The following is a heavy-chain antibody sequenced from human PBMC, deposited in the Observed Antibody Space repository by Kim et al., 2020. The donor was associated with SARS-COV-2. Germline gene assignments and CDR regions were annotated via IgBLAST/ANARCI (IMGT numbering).Heavy chain of an antibody. CDR1: GFTFSTYV. D-gene: IGHD2-15*01. CDR3: ARDSVLLPGIYFDY. Sequence: ASVKVSCKTSGFTFSTYVIHWVRQAPGQRLEWMGWINAGNSDTKYSQKFQGRVTFTRDTFATTVYMDLSSLRSEDTAVYYCARDSVLLPGIYFDYWGQGTLVTVSS. V-gene: IGHV1-3*01. J-gene: IGHJ4*02. CDR2: INAGNSDT.